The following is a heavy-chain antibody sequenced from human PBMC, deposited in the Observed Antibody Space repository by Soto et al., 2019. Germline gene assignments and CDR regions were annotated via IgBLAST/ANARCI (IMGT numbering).Heavy chain of an antibody. CDR2: IYHSGST. V-gene: IGHV4-30-2*01. CDR3: ARAVAASGMDV. Sequence: SETLSPTCAVSGGSISSGGYSWSWIRQPPGKGLEWIGYIYHSGSTYYNPSLKSRVTISVDRSKNQFSLKLSSVTAADTAVYYCARAVAASGMDVWGQGTTVTVSS. J-gene: IGHJ6*02. CDR1: GGSISSGGYS. D-gene: IGHD2-15*01.